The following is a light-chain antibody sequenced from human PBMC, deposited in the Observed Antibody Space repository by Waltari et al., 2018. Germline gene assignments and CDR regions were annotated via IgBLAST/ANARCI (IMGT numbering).Light chain of an antibody. CDR1: NIESKS. CDR3: QVWDANTDPGV. Sequence: SYVLTQPPSVSVAPGKTASITCGGNNIESKSEHCYQQKPGQAPLLVISYDSDRPSGIPERFSGSNSGNTATLTISRVEAGDEADYYCQVWDANTDPGVFGTGTEVTVL. CDR2: YDS. J-gene: IGLJ1*01. V-gene: IGLV3-21*04.